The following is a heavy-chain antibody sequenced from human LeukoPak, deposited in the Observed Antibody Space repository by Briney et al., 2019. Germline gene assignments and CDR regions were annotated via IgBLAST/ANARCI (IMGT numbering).Heavy chain of an antibody. CDR1: GGSISSGGYS. D-gene: IGHD5-18*01. CDR2: IYHSGST. Sequence: SETLSLTCAVSGGSISSGGYSWSWIRQPPGKGLEWIGYIYHSGSTYYNPSLKSRVTISVDTSKNQFSLKLSSVTAADTAVYYCARPSGYSYGYGIDYWGQGTLVTVSS. V-gene: IGHV4-30-2*03. CDR3: ARPSGYSYGYGIDY. J-gene: IGHJ4*02.